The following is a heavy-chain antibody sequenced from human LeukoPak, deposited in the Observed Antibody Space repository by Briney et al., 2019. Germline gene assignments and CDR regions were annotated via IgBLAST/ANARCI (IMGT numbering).Heavy chain of an antibody. CDR3: VRAARYYWFDP. Sequence: PSDTLSLTCTVSGDSVSSGSHYWSWIRQPPGKGLEWIGYIYYSGSANYNPSLKSRVTISIDTSKNQFSLKLSSVTAADTAVYYCVRAARYYWFDPWGQGTLVTVSS. J-gene: IGHJ5*02. V-gene: IGHV4-61*01. CDR2: IYYSGSA. CDR1: GDSVSSGSHY. D-gene: IGHD1-14*01.